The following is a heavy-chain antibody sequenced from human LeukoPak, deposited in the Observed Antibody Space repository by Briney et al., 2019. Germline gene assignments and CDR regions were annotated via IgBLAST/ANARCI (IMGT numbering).Heavy chain of an antibody. D-gene: IGHD3-10*01. CDR3: ARETGFGERRAIEY. V-gene: IGHV3-33*01. CDR2: VWYDGINK. J-gene: IGHJ4*02. CDR1: GFTFNSYG. Sequence: GGSLRLSCAASGFTFNSYGMHWVRQAPGEGLEWVALVWYDGINKHYGDFVKGRFTVSRDNSKNTLYLQMNSLRVEDTAVYYCARETGFGERRAIEYWGQGTLVTVSS.